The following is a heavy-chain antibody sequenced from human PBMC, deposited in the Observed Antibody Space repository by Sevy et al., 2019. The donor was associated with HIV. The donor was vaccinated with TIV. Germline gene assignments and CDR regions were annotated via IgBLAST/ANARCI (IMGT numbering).Heavy chain of an antibody. D-gene: IGHD6-13*01. CDR2: IGSSNSYI. CDR3: ARSYSSSWYILYYFEY. Sequence: GGSRRLSCAASGFSFSSYSVSWVRQAPGKGLEWVASIGSSNSYIYYAYSVKGRFTISRDNAKNSLFLHMNTLRAEDTAVYYCARSYSSSWYILYYFEYWGQGTPVTVSS. J-gene: IGHJ4*02. CDR1: GFSFSSYS. V-gene: IGHV3-21*01.